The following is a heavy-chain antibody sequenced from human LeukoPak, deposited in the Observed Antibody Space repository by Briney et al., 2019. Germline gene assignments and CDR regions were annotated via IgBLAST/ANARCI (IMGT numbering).Heavy chain of an antibody. V-gene: IGHV1-69*05. Sequence: GASVKVSCKASGGTFSSYAISWVRQAPGQGLEWMGRIIPIFGTANYAQKFQGRVTITTDESTSTAYMELSSLRSEDTAVYYCARERGGAAAGTVSWFDPWGQGTLVTVSS. CDR1: GGTFSSYA. CDR2: IIPIFGTA. CDR3: ARERGGAAAGTVSWFDP. D-gene: IGHD6-13*01. J-gene: IGHJ5*02.